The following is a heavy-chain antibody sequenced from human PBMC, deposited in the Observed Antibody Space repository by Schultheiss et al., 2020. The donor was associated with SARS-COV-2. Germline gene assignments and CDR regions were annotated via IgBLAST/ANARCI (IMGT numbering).Heavy chain of an antibody. D-gene: IGHD3-10*01. Sequence: SETLSLTCAVYGGSFSGYYWSWIRQPPGKGLEWIGYIYYSGTTYYNPSLKSRVTISVDTSKNQFSLKLSSVTAADTAVYYCARGDGSGSYSDYWGQGTLVTVSS. CDR2: IYYSGTT. CDR1: GGSFSGYY. CDR3: ARGDGSGSYSDY. J-gene: IGHJ4*02. V-gene: IGHV4-34*01.